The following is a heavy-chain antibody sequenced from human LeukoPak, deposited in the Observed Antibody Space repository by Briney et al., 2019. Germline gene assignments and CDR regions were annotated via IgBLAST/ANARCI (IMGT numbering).Heavy chain of an antibody. CDR1: GFTFSSYW. V-gene: IGHV3-7*03. CDR2: IKQDGSEK. Sequence: GGSVRLYCASSGFTFSSYWLSWLGQAPGKGLDWVANIKQDGSEKYYVDSVKSRFTMCRDNAKNSLYLKMNSLRAEDTAVYYCAREYGENGMDVWGKGTTVTVSS. D-gene: IGHD3-10*01. CDR3: AREYGENGMDV. J-gene: IGHJ6*04.